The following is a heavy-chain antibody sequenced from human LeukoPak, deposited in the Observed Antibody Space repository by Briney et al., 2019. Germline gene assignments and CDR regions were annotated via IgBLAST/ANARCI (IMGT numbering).Heavy chain of an antibody. CDR3: AKDSRNYYLDY. CDR1: GFTFGYYG. Sequence: GGSLRLSCGASGFTFGYYGMHWVRQAPGKGLEWVAVISDDGNKKYYADSVKGRFTTSRDNSKNTVYLQMNSLRAEDSAVYYCAKDSRNYYLDYWGQGTLVTVSS. CDR2: ISDDGNKK. J-gene: IGHJ4*02. V-gene: IGHV3-30*18.